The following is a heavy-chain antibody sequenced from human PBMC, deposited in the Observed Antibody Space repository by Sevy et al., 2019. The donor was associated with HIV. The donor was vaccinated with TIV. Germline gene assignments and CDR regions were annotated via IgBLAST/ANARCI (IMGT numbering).Heavy chain of an antibody. CDR1: GFAFYDYS. CDR3: AREGCTRPHDY. CDR2: LSFGCGKI. J-gene: IGHJ4*02. V-gene: IGHV3-23*01. Sequence: GGSLRLSCAASGFAFYDYSMSWIRQSPGKGLEWVATLSFGCGKINYADSVKGRFTISRDNSKNSFYLQMDNLRVEDTALYYCAREGCTRPHDYWGQGTRVTVSS. D-gene: IGHD2-8*01.